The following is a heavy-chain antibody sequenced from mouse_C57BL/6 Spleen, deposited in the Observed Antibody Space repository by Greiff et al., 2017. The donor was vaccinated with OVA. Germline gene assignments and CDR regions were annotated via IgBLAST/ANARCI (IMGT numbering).Heavy chain of an antibody. V-gene: IGHV1-80*01. CDR2: IYPGDGDT. CDR1: GYAFSSYW. J-gene: IGHJ2*01. CDR3: ARRKGGALPNYVDY. Sequence: VQLQQSGAELVKPGASVKISCKASGYAFSSYWMNWVKQRPGQGLEWIGQIYPGDGDTNYNGKFKGKATLTADKSSSTAYMQLSSLTSEDSAVYCCARRKGGALPNYVDYRGQGTTLTVSS.